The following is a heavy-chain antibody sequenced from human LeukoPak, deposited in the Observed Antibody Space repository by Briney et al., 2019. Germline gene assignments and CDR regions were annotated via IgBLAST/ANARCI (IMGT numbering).Heavy chain of an antibody. CDR3: AREAYSGSYYEGD. V-gene: IGHV1-2*06. J-gene: IGHJ4*02. CDR1: GYTFTGYY. Sequence: ASVKVSCKASGYTFTGYYMHWVRQAPGQGLKWMGRINRNSGGTNYAHKLKGRFTMTRDTSISTAYMELSRLRYDDTAVYYCAREAYSGSYYEGDWGQGTLVTVSS. CDR2: INRNSGGT. D-gene: IGHD1-26*01.